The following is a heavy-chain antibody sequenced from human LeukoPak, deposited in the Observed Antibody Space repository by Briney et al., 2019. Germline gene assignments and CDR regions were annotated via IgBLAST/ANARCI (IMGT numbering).Heavy chain of an antibody. V-gene: IGHV1-69*13. CDR2: ILPIFGTA. CDR1: GGTFSSYA. D-gene: IGHD6-6*01. Sequence: SVKVSCKASGGTFSSYAISWVRQAPGQGLEWMGGILPIFGTANYAQKFQGRVTITADESTSTAYMELSSLRSEDTAVYYCVLHASSDVDPFDYWGQGTLVTVSS. J-gene: IGHJ4*02. CDR3: VLHASSDVDPFDY.